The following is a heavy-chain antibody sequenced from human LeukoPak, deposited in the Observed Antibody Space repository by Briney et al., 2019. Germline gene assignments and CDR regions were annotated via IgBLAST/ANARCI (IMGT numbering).Heavy chain of an antibody. J-gene: IGHJ4*02. Sequence: SETLSLTCTVSGGSISPYYWSWIRQPAGKGLEWIGRIYNNEITNYNASLKSRVTTSVDTSKNQSSLRLSSVTAADTAVYYCARGPRSADWYSIDYWGQGTLVTVSS. V-gene: IGHV4-4*07. D-gene: IGHD3-9*01. CDR2: IYNNEIT. CDR1: GGSISPYY. CDR3: ARGPRSADWYSIDY.